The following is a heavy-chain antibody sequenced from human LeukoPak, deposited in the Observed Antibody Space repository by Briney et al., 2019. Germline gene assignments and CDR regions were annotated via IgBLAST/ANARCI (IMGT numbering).Heavy chain of an antibody. J-gene: IGHJ5*02. CDR3: ARGGDDIVVVTAMGWDNWFDP. Sequence: PSETLSLTCTVSGYSISSDYYWGWIRQPPGRGLEWIGTIYHSGSTYYNPSLKSRVTISVDSSKNQFSLKLSSVSAADTAVYYCARGGDDIVVVTAMGWDNWFDPWGQGTLVTVSS. CDR1: GYSISSDYY. V-gene: IGHV4-38-2*02. CDR2: IYHSGST. D-gene: IGHD2-21*02.